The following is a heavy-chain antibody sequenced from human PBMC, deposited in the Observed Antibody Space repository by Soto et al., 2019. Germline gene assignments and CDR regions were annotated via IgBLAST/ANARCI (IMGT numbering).Heavy chain of an antibody. Sequence: GGSLRLSCAASGFTFSSYSMNWVRQAPGKGLEWVSSISSSSSYIYYADSVKGRFTISRDNAKNSLYLQMNSLRAEDTAVYYCARYGDYFAAFDYWGQGTLVTVS. CDR1: GFTFSSYS. CDR3: ARYGDYFAAFDY. V-gene: IGHV3-21*01. CDR2: ISSSSSYI. J-gene: IGHJ4*02. D-gene: IGHD4-17*01.